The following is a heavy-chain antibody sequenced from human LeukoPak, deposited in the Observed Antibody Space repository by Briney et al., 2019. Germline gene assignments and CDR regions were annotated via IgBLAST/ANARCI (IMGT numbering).Heavy chain of an antibody. CDR3: TRATSEVEWLLFDF. Sequence: PSETLSLTCTVSGGSISSSNYYWGWIRQPPGKELEWIGSIFYSGATYSHPSLKSRLTISVDTSKNQFSLKLSSVTAADTAMYYCTRATSEVEWLLFDFWGQGTLVTVSS. J-gene: IGHJ4*02. CDR2: IFYSGAT. V-gene: IGHV4-39*01. D-gene: IGHD3-3*01. CDR1: GGSISSSNYY.